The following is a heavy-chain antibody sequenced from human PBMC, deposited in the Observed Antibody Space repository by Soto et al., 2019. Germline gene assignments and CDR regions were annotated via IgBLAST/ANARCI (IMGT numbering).Heavy chain of an antibody. CDR3: ARDQYVWTA. CDR1: GVSLTSGRFY. D-gene: IGHD3-16*01. Sequence: PXETLSLNCTVSGVSLTSGRFYWTWIRQPPGKGLEWIGYIHNSGSTNYNPSLKSRVTISVDTSKNQFSLKLSSVAAADTAVYYCARDQYVWTAWGQGTLVTVSS. CDR2: IHNSGST. J-gene: IGHJ4*02. V-gene: IGHV4-61*01.